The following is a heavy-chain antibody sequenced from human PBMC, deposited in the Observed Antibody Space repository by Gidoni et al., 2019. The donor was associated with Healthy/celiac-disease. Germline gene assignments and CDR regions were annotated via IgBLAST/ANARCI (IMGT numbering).Heavy chain of an antibody. V-gene: IGHV3-21*01. Sequence: EVQLVESGGGLVKPGGSLRLSCAASGFTFSSYSMNWVRQAPGKGLEWVSSISSSSSYIYYADSVKGRFTISRDNAKNSLYLQMNSLRAEDTAVYYCARDRATFGGVIVLDYWGQGTLVTVSS. CDR1: GFTFSSYS. CDR2: ISSSSSYI. J-gene: IGHJ4*02. CDR3: ARDRATFGGVIVLDY. D-gene: IGHD3-16*02.